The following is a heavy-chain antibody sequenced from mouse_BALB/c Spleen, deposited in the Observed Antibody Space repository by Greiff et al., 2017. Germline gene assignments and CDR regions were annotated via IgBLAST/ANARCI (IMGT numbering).Heavy chain of an antibody. D-gene: IGHD3-1*01. CDR1: GYSITSGYY. V-gene: IGHV3-6*02. Sequence: EVHLVESGPGLVKPSQSLSLTCSVTGYSITSGYYWNWIRQFPGNKLEWMGYISYDGSNNYNPSLKNRISITRDTSKNQFFLKLNSVTTEDTATYYCARVGNYAMDYWGQGTSVTVSS. CDR3: ARVGNYAMDY. J-gene: IGHJ4*01. CDR2: ISYDGSN.